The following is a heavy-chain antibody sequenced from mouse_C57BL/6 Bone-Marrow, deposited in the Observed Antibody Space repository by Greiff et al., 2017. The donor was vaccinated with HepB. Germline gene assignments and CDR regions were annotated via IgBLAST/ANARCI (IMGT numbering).Heavy chain of an antibody. CDR2: INPGSGGT. Sequence: QVQLQQSGAELARPGASVKLSCKASGYTFTSYGISWVKQRTGQGLEWIGVINPGSGGTNYNEKFKGKATLTADKSSSTAYMQLSSLTSEDSAVYFCARYSNYYYYAMDYWGQGTSVTVSS. CDR1: GYTFTSYG. CDR3: ARYSNYYYYAMDY. D-gene: IGHD2-5*01. J-gene: IGHJ4*01. V-gene: IGHV1-81*01.